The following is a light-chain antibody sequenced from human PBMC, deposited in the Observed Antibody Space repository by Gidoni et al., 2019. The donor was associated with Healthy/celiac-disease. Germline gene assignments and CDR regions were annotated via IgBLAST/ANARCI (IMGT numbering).Light chain of an antibody. CDR2: LGS. V-gene: IGKV2-28*01. Sequence: DIVMTQSPLSLPVTPGEPASISCRSSQSLLHSNGYNYLDWYLQKPGQSPQLLIYLGSNLASGVPDRFSGSGSGTDFTLKISRVEAEDVGVYYCMQALQTPLTFXGXTKVEIK. CDR3: MQALQTPLT. CDR1: QSLLHSNGYNY. J-gene: IGKJ4*01.